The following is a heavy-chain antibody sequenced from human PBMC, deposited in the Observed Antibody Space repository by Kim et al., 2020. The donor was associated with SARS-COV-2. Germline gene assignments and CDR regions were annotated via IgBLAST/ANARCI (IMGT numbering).Heavy chain of an antibody. V-gene: IGHV4-39*07. J-gene: IGHJ4*02. CDR1: GGSISSSSYY. Sequence: SETLSLTCTVSGGSISSSSYYWGWIRQPPGKGLEWIGSIYYSGSTYYNPSLKSRVTISVDTSKNQFSLKLSSVTAADTAVYYCSTLPSGSYSGYWGQGTLVTVSS. D-gene: IGHD1-26*01. CDR3: STLPSGSYSGY. CDR2: IYYSGST.